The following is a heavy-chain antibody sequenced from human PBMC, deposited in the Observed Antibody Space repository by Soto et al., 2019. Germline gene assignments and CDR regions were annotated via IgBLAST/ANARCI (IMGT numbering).Heavy chain of an antibody. CDR2: IIPLLDIA. V-gene: IGHV1-69*08. J-gene: IGHJ4*02. D-gene: IGHD5-12*01. Sequence: QVQLVQSGAEVKKPGSSVKVSCKTSGGTFSNDIITWVRQAPGQGLEWMGRIIPLLDIANYAHKFQGRVTITADKSTSTAYMELNSLRSEDTAVYYCARDSPIGSTFSGYDAIDYWGQGTLVTVSS. CDR3: ARDSPIGSTFSGYDAIDY. CDR1: GGTFSNDI.